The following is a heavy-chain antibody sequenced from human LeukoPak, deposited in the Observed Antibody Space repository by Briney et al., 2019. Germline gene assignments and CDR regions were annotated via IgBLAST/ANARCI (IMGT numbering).Heavy chain of an antibody. J-gene: IGHJ4*02. CDR3: AREYRGSRHF. V-gene: IGHV3-7*01. CDR2: IKQDGSEK. CDR1: GFTFSNYW. D-gene: IGHD2/OR15-2a*01. Sequence: GGSLRLSCAASGFTFSNYWMSWVRQAPGKGLEWVANIKQDGSEKYYVDSVKGRFTISRDNAKNSLYLQMNSLRVEDTAVYYCAREYRGSRHFRGQGTLVTVST.